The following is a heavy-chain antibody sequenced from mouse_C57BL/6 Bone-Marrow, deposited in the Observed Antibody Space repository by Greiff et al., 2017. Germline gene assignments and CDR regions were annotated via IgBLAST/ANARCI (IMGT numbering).Heavy chain of an antibody. CDR1: GFNIKDDY. CDR3: TTGGGIYYGNSADY. J-gene: IGHJ2*01. V-gene: IGHV14-4*01. D-gene: IGHD2-1*01. Sequence: IQLQQSGAELVRPGASVKLSCTASGFNIKDDYMHWVKPRPEQGLEWIGWIDPENGDTEYASKFQGKATITADTSSNTAYLQLSSLTSEAPAVYHCTTGGGIYYGNSADYWGQGTTLTVSS. CDR2: IDPENGDT.